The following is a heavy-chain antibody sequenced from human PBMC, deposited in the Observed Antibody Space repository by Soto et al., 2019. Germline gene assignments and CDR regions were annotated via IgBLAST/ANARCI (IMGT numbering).Heavy chain of an antibody. D-gene: IGHD2-15*01. Sequence: QVQLQESGPGLVKASQTLSLTCTVSGGSISSGGYYWSWIGQHPGKGLEWIGYSYYSGSTYYTPSLKSRLSISLDRSKCWFSLNLSSVTAADTAVYYCARDPLGYCSGGSCYAPRGFAYWGEGTLVTVSS. CDR3: ARDPLGYCSGGSCYAPRGFAY. CDR2: SYYSGST. CDR1: GGSISSGGYY. V-gene: IGHV4-31*03. J-gene: IGHJ4*02.